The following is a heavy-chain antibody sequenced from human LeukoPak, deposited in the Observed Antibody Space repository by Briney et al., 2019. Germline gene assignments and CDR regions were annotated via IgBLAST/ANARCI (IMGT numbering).Heavy chain of an antibody. CDR1: VGSFSGYY. V-gene: IGHV4-34*01. Sequence: TSETLSLTCAVYVGSFSGYYWSWIRQPPGKGLEWIGEINHSGSTNYNPSLKSRVTISVDTSKNQFSLKPSSVTAADTAVYYCARGRVLGSSSPFDYWGQGTLVTVSS. J-gene: IGHJ4*02. CDR2: INHSGST. CDR3: ARGRVLGSSSPFDY. D-gene: IGHD6-6*01.